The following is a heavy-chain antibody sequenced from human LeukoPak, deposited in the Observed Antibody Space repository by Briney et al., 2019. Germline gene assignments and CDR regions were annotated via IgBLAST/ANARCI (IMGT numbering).Heavy chain of an antibody. CDR3: AGRYYDSSGYYSPHDAFDI. CDR1: GGSISSYY. V-gene: IGHV4-59*08. CDR2: IYYSGST. D-gene: IGHD3-22*01. J-gene: IGHJ3*02. Sequence: PSETLSLTCTVSGGSISSYYWSWIRQPPGKGLEWIGYIYYSGSTNYNPSLKSRVTISVDTSKNQFSLKLSSVTAADTAVYYCAGRYYDSSGYYSPHDAFDIWGQGTMVTVSS.